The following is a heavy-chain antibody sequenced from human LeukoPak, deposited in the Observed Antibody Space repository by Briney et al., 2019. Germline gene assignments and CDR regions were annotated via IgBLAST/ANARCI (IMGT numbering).Heavy chain of an antibody. CDR3: ARDGTSLNLAEFDY. D-gene: IGHD1-1*01. CDR1: GGSISSYY. CDR2: IYYSGST. Sequence: KASETLSLTCTVSGGSISSYYWSWIRQPPGKGLEWIGYIYYSGSTNYNPSLKSRVTISVDTSKNQFSLRLSSVTAADTAVYYCARDGTSLNLAEFDYWGQGTLVTVSS. J-gene: IGHJ4*02. V-gene: IGHV4-59*01.